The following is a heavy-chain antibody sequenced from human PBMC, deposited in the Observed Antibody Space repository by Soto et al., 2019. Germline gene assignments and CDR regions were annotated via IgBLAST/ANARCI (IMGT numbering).Heavy chain of an antibody. CDR3: ARDESGWYFDY. CDR2: IYYSGST. CDR1: GGSISSYY. J-gene: IGHJ4*02. V-gene: IGHV4-59*01. Sequence: PSETLSLTCTVSGGSISSYYWSWIRQPPGKGLEWIGYIYYSGSTNYNPSLKSRVTISVDTSKNQFSLKLSSVTAADTAVYYCARDESGWYFDYWGQGTLVTVSS. D-gene: IGHD6-19*01.